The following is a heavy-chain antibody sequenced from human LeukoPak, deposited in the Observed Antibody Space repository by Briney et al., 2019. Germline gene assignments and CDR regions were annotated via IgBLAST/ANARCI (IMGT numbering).Heavy chain of an antibody. J-gene: IGHJ6*02. CDR1: GGSFSGYY. D-gene: IGHD4-17*01. CDR2: INHSGST. Sequence: SETLSLTCGVYGGSFSGYYWSWIRKPPGKGLEWIGEINHSGSTNYNPSLMHRVTISADTSNIQISLQLSSVIAAATAVYYCSTGYGDPDYYYYGMDVWGQGTTVTVSS. CDR3: STGYGDPDYYYYGMDV. V-gene: IGHV4-34*01.